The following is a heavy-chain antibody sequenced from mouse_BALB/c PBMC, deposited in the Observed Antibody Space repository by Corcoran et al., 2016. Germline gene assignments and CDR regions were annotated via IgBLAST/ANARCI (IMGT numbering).Heavy chain of an antibody. CDR2: INTYTGEP. D-gene: IGHD6-1*01. Sequence: QIQLVQSGPELKKPGETVKISCKASGYTFTNYGMNWVKQAPGKGLKWMGWINTYTGEPTYADDFKGRFAFSLETSASTAYLQINNLKNEDTATYSGARAPLHYYAMDYRGQGTSVTVSS. CDR1: GYTFTNYG. CDR3: ARAPLHYYAMDY. J-gene: IGHJ4*01. V-gene: IGHV9-3-1*01.